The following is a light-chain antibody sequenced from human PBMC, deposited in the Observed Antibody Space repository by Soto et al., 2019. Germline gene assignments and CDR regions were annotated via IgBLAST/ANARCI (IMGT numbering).Light chain of an antibody. CDR2: DVS. CDR1: QSFSNN. J-gene: IGKJ1*01. V-gene: IGKV3-11*01. CDR3: QQRGYWPRT. Sequence: EIVFTHTPAPLSFSPGERATLSGRPSQSFSNNLAWSQQKAGQAPRPPIYDVSTSAPRIPARFRGSGSAADFTLPISCLVPEEFAVYYCQQRGYWPRTFGQGTKGDIK.